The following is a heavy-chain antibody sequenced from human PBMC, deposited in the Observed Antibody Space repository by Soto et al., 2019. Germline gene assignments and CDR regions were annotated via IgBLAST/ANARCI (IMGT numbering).Heavy chain of an antibody. D-gene: IGHD3-10*01. Sequence: SETLSLTCTVSGGSISSYYWSWIRQPPGKGLEWIGYIYYSGSTNYNPSLKSRVTISVDTSKNQFSLKLSSVTAADTAVYYCARQVTMVRGLDALDIWGQGTMVTVSS. V-gene: IGHV4-59*08. CDR3: ARQVTMVRGLDALDI. J-gene: IGHJ3*02. CDR1: GGSISSYY. CDR2: IYYSGST.